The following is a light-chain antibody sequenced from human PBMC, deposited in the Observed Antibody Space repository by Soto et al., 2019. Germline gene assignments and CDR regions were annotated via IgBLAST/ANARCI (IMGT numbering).Light chain of an antibody. V-gene: IGLV1-51*01. CDR1: SSNIGGNS. Sequence: QPVLTQPPSVSAAPGQNATISCSGSSSNIGGNSVSWYQQLPGTAPKLLLYDDNKRPSGIPDRFSRSKSGTSATLVITGLQNGDGGDDYFGAWDSSVSDYVFGGG. CDR3: GAWDSSVSDYV. CDR2: DDN. J-gene: IGLJ2*01.